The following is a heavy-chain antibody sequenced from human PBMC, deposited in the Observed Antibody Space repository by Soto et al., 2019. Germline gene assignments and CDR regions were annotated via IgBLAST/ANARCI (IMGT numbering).Heavy chain of an antibody. CDR3: ASGSHVPHF. D-gene: IGHD6-6*01. V-gene: IGHV4-30-2*01. Sequence: QLQLQESGSGLVKPSQTLSLTCAVSGGSISSGDYSWSWIRQPPGKGLEWIGYIYRGGSTYFNPSLKSRVTISVARSKNQVSLKLSSVIAADPAVYSCASGSHVPHFWGQGTLVTVSS. CDR1: GGSISSGDYS. CDR2: IYRGGST. J-gene: IGHJ4*02.